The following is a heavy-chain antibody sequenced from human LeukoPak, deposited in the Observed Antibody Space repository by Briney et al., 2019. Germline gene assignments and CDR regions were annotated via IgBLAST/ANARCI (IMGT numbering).Heavy chain of an antibody. CDR1: GYTFTGYY. V-gene: IGHV1-18*04. D-gene: IGHD3-10*01. CDR3: ARVKEGDVLLWWGDGGYFDY. J-gene: IGHJ4*02. CDR2: ISAYNGNT. Sequence: ASVKVSCKASGYTFTGYYMHWVRQAPGQGLEWMGWISAYNGNTNYAQKLQGRVTMTTDTSTSTAYMELRSLRSDDTAVYYCARVKEGDVLLWWGDGGYFDYWGQGTLVTVSS.